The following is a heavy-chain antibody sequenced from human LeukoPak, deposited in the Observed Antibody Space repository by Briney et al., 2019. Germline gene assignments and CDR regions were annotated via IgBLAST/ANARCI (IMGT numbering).Heavy chain of an antibody. V-gene: IGHV5-51*01. J-gene: IGHJ4*01. CDR3: ARRVVGPTATVDY. CDR1: GYSFTTYW. CDR2: IYPGDSDT. Sequence: GESLKISCKGSGYSFTTYWIGWVRRMPGKGLEWMGIIYPGDSDTRYNPSFQGQVTISADKSISTAYLQWSSLKASDTAMYYCARRVVGPTATVDYWGHGTLVTVSS. D-gene: IGHD1-26*01.